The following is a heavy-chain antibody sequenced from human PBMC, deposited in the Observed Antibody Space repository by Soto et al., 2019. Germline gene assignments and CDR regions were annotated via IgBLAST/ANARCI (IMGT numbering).Heavy chain of an antibody. Sequence: QLQLQESGPGLVKPSETLSLTCTVSGGSISSSSYYWGWIRQPPGKGLEWIGSIYYSGSTYYNPSLKSRVTISVDTSKNQFSLKLSSVTAADTAVYYCARGTRYCSGGSCYGQLDYWGQGTLVTVSS. CDR3: ARGTRYCSGGSCYGQLDY. CDR1: GGSISSSSYY. J-gene: IGHJ4*02. CDR2: IYYSGST. D-gene: IGHD2-15*01. V-gene: IGHV4-39*01.